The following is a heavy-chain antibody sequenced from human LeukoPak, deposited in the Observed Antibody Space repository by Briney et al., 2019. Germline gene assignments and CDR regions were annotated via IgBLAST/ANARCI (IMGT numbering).Heavy chain of an antibody. J-gene: IGHJ6*03. CDR3: AKGPGYMDV. CDR1: DFNDFAFSPHT. Sequence: GGSLRLSCNASDFNDFAFSPHTMNWVRQAPGKGLEWVSSISGTSAYIHYGRSVRGRFTISRDNAKNTLYLLMNGVTVEDTGIYYCAKGPGYMDVWGLGTTVTVSS. V-gene: IGHV3-21*01. CDR2: ISGTSAYI.